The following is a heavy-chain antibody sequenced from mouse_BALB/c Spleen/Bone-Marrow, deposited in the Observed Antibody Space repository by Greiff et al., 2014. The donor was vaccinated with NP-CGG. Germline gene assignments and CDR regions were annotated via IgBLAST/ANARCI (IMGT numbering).Heavy chain of an antibody. V-gene: IGHV14-3*02. CDR3: ARRGDRYGAWFPY. D-gene: IGHD2-14*01. CDR2: IDPANVNT. J-gene: IGHJ3*01. Sequence: EVQLQQSGAELVKPGASVKVSCTASGFNIKDSYMHWVKQRPEQGLEWIGRIDPANVNTKYDPKFQGKATITVDPSSNTAYLQLSSLTSEDTAVYYCARRGDRYGAWFPYWGQGTLVTVSA. CDR1: GFNIKDSY.